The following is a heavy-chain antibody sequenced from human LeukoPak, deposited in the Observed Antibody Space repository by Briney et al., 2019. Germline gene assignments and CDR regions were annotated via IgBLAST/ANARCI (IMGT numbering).Heavy chain of an antibody. CDR3: ARCDDLYGMDV. J-gene: IGHJ6*02. V-gene: IGHV4-34*01. Sequence: EWIGEINHSGSTNYNPSLKSRVTISVDTSKNQFSLKLSSVTAADTAVYYCARCDDLYGMDVWGQGTTVTVSS. CDR2: INHSGST. D-gene: IGHD1-1*01.